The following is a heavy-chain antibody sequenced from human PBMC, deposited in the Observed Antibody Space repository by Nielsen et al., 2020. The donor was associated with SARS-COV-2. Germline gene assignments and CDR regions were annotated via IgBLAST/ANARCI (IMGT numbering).Heavy chain of an antibody. Sequence: GESLKISCAASGFTFSSYGMHWVLQAPVKGLDWVAVISYDGSNKYYADSVKGRFTISRDNSKNTLYLQMNSLRAEDTAVYYCAKDEYPSGGSSSWYANYYYYYGMDVWGQGTTVTVSS. J-gene: IGHJ6*02. CDR3: AKDEYPSGGSSSWYANYYYYYGMDV. V-gene: IGHV3-30*18. CDR1: GFTFSSYG. CDR2: ISYDGSNK. D-gene: IGHD6-13*01.